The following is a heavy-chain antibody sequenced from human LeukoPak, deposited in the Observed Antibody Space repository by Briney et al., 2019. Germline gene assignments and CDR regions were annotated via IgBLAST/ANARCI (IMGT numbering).Heavy chain of an antibody. V-gene: IGHV4-59*01. CDR2: IYDRANT. CDR1: DGFISNFY. J-gene: IGHJ4*02. Sequence: SETLSLTCTVTDGFISNFYWIWVPEPPGKGLEWIGYIYDRANTNYNPSLKSRATISVDTSKNQFALRLTSVTPADTAIYYCVRDRELGYWGQGTLVTVSS. D-gene: IGHD2/OR15-2a*01. CDR3: VRDRELGY.